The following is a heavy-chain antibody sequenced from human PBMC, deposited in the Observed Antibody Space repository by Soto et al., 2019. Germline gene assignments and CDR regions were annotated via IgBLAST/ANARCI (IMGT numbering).Heavy chain of an antibody. Sequence: GGSLRLSCAASGFTFSSYWMHWVRQVPGKGLVWVSRIHFDGSTTHYADSVKGRFTISRDNAMNSPYLQMNSLRVEDTAVYYCAKKVPGSNPLDSWGQGALVTVSS. CDR1: GFTFSSYW. V-gene: IGHV3-74*01. D-gene: IGHD1-1*01. CDR2: IHFDGSTT. J-gene: IGHJ4*02. CDR3: AKKVPGSNPLDS.